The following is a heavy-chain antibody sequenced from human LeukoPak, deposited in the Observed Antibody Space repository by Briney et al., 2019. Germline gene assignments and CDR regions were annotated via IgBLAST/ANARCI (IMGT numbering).Heavy chain of an antibody. D-gene: IGHD3-10*01. J-gene: IGHJ4*02. CDR1: GYRFTNYW. V-gene: IGHV5-51*01. Sequence: GESLKISCKGSGYRFTNYWIGWVRQMPGKGLEGMGIIYPGDSDTRDSPSFQGQVTISADKSITTAYLQWSSLKASDTAMYYCTRQLSGSYYDYWGQGTLVTVSS. CDR2: IYPGDSDT. CDR3: TRQLSGSYYDY.